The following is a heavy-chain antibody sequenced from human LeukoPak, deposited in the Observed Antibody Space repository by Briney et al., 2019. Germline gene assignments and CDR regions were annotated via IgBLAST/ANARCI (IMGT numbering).Heavy chain of an antibody. V-gene: IGHV3-23*01. Sequence: PGGTLRLSCAASGFTFSSYGMSWVRQAPGKGLEWVSAISGSGGSTYYADSVKGRFTISRDNSKNTLYLQMNSLRAEDTAVYYCAKDQRVGIVVVIMVPPDYWGQGNLVTVSS. CDR3: AKDQRVGIVVVIMVPPDY. CDR2: ISGSGGST. CDR1: GFTFSSYG. D-gene: IGHD3-22*01. J-gene: IGHJ4*02.